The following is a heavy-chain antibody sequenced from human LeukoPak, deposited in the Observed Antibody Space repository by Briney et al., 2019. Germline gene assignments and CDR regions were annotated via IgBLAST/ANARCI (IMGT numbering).Heavy chain of an antibody. J-gene: IGHJ4*02. CDR1: GYTFTGYY. Sequence: ASVKVSCKASGYTFTGYYMLWVRQAPGQGLEWMGWIDPNSGGTNYAQKFQGRVTMTRDTSISTAYMELSRLRSDDTAVYYCARRVSYSGSYSFDYWGQGTLVTVSS. CDR3: ARRVSYSGSYSFDY. CDR2: IDPNSGGT. D-gene: IGHD1-26*01. V-gene: IGHV1-2*02.